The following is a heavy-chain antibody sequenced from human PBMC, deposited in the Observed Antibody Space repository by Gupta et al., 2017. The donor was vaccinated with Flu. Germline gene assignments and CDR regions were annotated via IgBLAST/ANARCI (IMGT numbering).Heavy chain of an antibody. Sequence: EVQLLESGGGLVQPGGSLRLSCEASGFTFSTYAMSWVRQGPGKGLEWVSAISASGGNTDYADSVKGRFTVSRDNSKNTLYLQMNSLRAEDTAEYYCAKDVSGSPTRDDMDVGGKGTTVTVSS. CDR2: ISASGGNT. V-gene: IGHV3-23*01. J-gene: IGHJ6*03. CDR1: GFTFSTYA. D-gene: IGHD1-26*01. CDR3: AKDVSGSPTRDDMDV.